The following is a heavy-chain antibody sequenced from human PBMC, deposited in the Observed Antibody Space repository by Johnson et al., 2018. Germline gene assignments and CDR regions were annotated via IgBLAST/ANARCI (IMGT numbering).Heavy chain of an antibody. Sequence: QVQLVESGGGVVQPGRSLTLSCAASGFTFSTYTMHWVRRAPGKGLEWVAVISYDGSNRFYADSVKGRFTISRDNSKNTLYLQMSSLRAEDTAMYYCARDYFDGFQGPCQHWGQGTLVTVSS. CDR3: ARDYFDGFQGPCQH. CDR1: GFTFSTYT. CDR2: ISYDGSNR. V-gene: IGHV3-30-3*01. J-gene: IGHJ1*01. D-gene: IGHD3-9*01.